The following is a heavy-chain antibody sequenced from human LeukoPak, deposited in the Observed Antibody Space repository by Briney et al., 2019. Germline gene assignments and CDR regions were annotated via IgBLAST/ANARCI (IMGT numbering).Heavy chain of an antibody. CDR3: ARSRSKYGDYEFDY. Sequence: GGSLRLSCAASGFTFSDYYMSWIRQAPGKGLEWVSYISVSGDYTNYGDSVSVRFTISRGNAKNSMYLRMNSLRAEDTAVYYCARSRSKYGDYEFDYWGQGTLVTVSS. D-gene: IGHD4-17*01. CDR2: ISVSGDYT. V-gene: IGHV3-11*06. J-gene: IGHJ4*02. CDR1: GFTFSDYY.